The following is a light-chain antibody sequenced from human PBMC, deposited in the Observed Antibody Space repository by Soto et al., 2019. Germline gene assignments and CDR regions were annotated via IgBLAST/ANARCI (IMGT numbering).Light chain of an antibody. CDR2: GNS. CDR3: QSYDSSLSGWV. V-gene: IGLV1-40*01. Sequence: QSVLTQPPSVSGAPGQRVTISCTGSSSKIGAGYDVHWYQQLPGTAPKLLIYGNSNRPSGVPDRFSGSKSGTSASLAITGLQAEDEADYYCQSYDSSLSGWVFGGGTNSPS. CDR1: SSKIGAGYD. J-gene: IGLJ3*02.